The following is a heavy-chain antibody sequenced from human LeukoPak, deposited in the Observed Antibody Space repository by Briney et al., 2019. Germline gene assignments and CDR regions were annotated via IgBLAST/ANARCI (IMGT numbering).Heavy chain of an antibody. CDR2: ISWNSGSI. J-gene: IGHJ4*02. Sequence: GGSLRLSCAASGFTFDDYAMHWVRQAPGKGLEWVSGISWNSGSIGYADSVKGRFTISRDNAKNSLYLQMNSLRAEDTALYYCAAGGGNYWGQGTPVTVSS. CDR3: AAGGGNY. CDR1: GFTFDDYA. D-gene: IGHD1-26*01. V-gene: IGHV3-9*01.